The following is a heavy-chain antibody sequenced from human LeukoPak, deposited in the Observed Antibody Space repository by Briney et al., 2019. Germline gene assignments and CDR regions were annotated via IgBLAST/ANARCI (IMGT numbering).Heavy chain of an antibody. Sequence: GGSLRLSCAASGFTFSSYSMNWGRQAPGKGLEWVSSISRSSSYIYYADSVKGRFTISRDNAKNSLYLQMNSLRAEDTAVYYCAREAYSGSYYSFDYWGQGTLVTVSS. CDR2: ISRSSSYI. J-gene: IGHJ4*02. V-gene: IGHV3-21*01. CDR3: AREAYSGSYYSFDY. D-gene: IGHD1-26*01. CDR1: GFTFSSYS.